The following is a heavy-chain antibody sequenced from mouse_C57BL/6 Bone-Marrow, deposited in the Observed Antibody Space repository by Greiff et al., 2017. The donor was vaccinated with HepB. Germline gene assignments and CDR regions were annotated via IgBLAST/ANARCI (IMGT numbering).Heavy chain of an antibody. D-gene: IGHD3-3*01. Sequence: VQVVESGPGLVQPSQSLSITCTVSGFSLTSYGVHWVRQSPGKGLEWLGVIWSGGSTDYNAAFISRLSISKDNSKSQVFFKMNSLQADDTAIYYCARNRALFPRWFAYWGQGTLVTVSA. CDR1: GFSLTSYG. CDR2: IWSGGST. V-gene: IGHV2-2*01. CDR3: ARNRALFPRWFAY. J-gene: IGHJ3*01.